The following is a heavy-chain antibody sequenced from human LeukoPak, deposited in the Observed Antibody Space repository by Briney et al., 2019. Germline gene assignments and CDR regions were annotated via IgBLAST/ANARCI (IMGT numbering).Heavy chain of an antibody. D-gene: IGHD2-15*01. CDR2: IYPGDSDT. Sequence: GESLKISCKDSGYSFTSYWIGWVRQMPGKGLEWMGIIYPGDSDTRYSPSFQGQVTISADKSINTAYLQWSSLKASDTAMYYCASSPSLYYFDYWGQGTLVTVSS. V-gene: IGHV5-51*01. J-gene: IGHJ4*02. CDR1: GYSFTSYW. CDR3: ASSPSLYYFDY.